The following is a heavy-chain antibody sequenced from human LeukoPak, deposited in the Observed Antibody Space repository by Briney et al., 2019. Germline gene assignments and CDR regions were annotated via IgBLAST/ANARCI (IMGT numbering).Heavy chain of an antibody. CDR3: ARGVYDYVWGSYRFDY. D-gene: IGHD3-16*02. CDR2: IYYSGST. J-gene: IGHJ4*02. V-gene: IGHV4-30-4*01. CDR1: GGSISSGDYY. Sequence: SETLSLTCTVSGGSISSGDYYWSWIRQPPGKGLEWIGYIYYSGSTYYNPSLKSRVTISVDTSKNQFSLKLSSVTAADTAVYYCARGVYDYVWGSYRFDYWGQGTLVTVSS.